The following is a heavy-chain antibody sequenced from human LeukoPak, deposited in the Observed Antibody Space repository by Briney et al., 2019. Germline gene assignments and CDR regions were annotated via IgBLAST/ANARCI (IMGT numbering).Heavy chain of an antibody. D-gene: IGHD3-22*01. CDR3: ARGLNSMIVVVRTRKNNWFDP. CDR2: ISSSSSTI. V-gene: IGHV3-48*01. CDR1: GFTFSSYS. Sequence: GGSLRLSCAASGFTFSSYSMNWVRQAPGKGLEWVSYISSSSSTIYYADSVKGRFTISRDNAKNSLYLQMNSLRAEDTAVYYCARGLNSMIVVVRTRKNNWFDPWGQGTLVTVSS. J-gene: IGHJ5*02.